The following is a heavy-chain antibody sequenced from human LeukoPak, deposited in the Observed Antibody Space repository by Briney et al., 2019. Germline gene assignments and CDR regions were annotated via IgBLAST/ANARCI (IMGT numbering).Heavy chain of an antibody. Sequence: PSETLSLTCSISGGSISSSSYYWGWIRRPPGKGLEWIGSFYYTGNTYYNPSLKSRVTISVDTSKNDLSLNLRSVTAADTAVYYCARTAGIAVAGSRQYFDYWGQGMLVTVSS. CDR2: FYYTGNT. D-gene: IGHD6-19*01. CDR3: ARTAGIAVAGSRQYFDY. V-gene: IGHV4-39*02. CDR1: GGSISSSSYY. J-gene: IGHJ4*02.